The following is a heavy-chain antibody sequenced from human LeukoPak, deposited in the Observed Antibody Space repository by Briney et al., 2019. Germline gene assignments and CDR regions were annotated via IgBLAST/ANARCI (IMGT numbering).Heavy chain of an antibody. D-gene: IGHD1-7*01. CDR2: IYTSGST. Sequence: SETLSLTCTVSGGSISSGSYYWSWIRQPAGTGLEWIGRIYTSGSTNYNPSLKSRVTISVDTSKNQFSLKLSSVTAADTAVYYCASSGITGTTDDYWGQGTLVTVSS. CDR3: ASSGITGTTDDY. V-gene: IGHV4-61*02. CDR1: GGSISSGSYY. J-gene: IGHJ4*02.